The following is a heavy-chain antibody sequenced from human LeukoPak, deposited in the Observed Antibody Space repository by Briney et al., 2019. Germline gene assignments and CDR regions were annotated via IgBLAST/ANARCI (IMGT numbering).Heavy chain of an antibody. J-gene: IGHJ3*02. CDR2: IYYSGST. Sequence: PETLSLTCTVSGGSISSCYWSWIRQPPGKGLEWIGYIYYSGSTNYNPSLKSRATISVDTSKNQFSLKLSSVTAADTAVYYCARVRELELPEHAFDIWGQGTMVTVSS. D-gene: IGHD1-7*01. V-gene: IGHV4-59*01. CDR1: GGSISSCY. CDR3: ARVRELELPEHAFDI.